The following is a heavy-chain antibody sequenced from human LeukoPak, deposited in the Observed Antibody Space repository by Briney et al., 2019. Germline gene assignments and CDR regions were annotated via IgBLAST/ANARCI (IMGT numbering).Heavy chain of an antibody. Sequence: GGSLRLSCAASGFTFSSYGMHWVRQAPGKGLEWVAVISYDGSNKYHADSVKGRFTISRDNSKNTLYLQMNSLRAEDTAVYYCAKSDTAMVYYYYYYMDVWGKGTTVTVSS. CDR2: ISYDGSNK. V-gene: IGHV3-30*18. CDR3: AKSDTAMVYYYYYYMDV. J-gene: IGHJ6*03. CDR1: GFTFSSYG. D-gene: IGHD5-18*01.